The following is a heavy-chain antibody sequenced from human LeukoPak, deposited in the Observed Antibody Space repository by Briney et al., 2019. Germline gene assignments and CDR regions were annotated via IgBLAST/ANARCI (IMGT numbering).Heavy chain of an antibody. D-gene: IGHD6-19*01. CDR1: GGSISSSSYY. CDR3: AREVAVAGTGY. V-gene: IGHV4-31*03. Sequence: SETLSLTCTVSGGSISSSSYYWGWIRQPPGKGLEWIGYIYYSGSTYYNPSLKSRVTISVDTSKNQFSLKLSSVTAADTAVYYCAREVAVAGTGYWGQGTLVTVSS. CDR2: IYYSGST. J-gene: IGHJ4*02.